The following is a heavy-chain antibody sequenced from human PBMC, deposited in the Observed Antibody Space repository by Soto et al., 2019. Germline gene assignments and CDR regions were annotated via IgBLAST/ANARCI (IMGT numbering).Heavy chain of an antibody. CDR3: AKDWGYYGSGSSYFDY. CDR1: GFTFTNSW. V-gene: IGHV3-30*18. J-gene: IGHJ4*02. Sequence: PGGSLRLSCAASGFTFTNSWMNWVRQTPGKGLEWVAVISYDGNNKYYADSVKGRFTISRDNSKNTLYPQMNSLRAEDTAVYYCAKDWGYYGSGSSYFDYWGQGTLVTVSS. D-gene: IGHD3-10*01. CDR2: ISYDGNNK.